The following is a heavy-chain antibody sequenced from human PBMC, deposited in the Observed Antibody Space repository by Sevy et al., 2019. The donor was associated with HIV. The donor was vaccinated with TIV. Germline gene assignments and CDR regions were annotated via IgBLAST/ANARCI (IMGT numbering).Heavy chain of an antibody. Sequence: GESLKISCKGSGYSFRSYWIGWVRQMPGKGLEWMGIIYPGDSDTRDSPSFQGQVNISADKSINTAYLQWSSLKASDTAMYYCARTGISSSTPDYFDFWGQGTLVTVSS. D-gene: IGHD6-6*01. CDR2: IYPGDSDT. V-gene: IGHV5-51*01. CDR1: GYSFRSYW. CDR3: ARTGISSSTPDYFDF. J-gene: IGHJ4*02.